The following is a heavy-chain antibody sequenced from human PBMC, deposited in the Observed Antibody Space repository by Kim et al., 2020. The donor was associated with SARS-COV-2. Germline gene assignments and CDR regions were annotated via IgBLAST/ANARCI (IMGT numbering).Heavy chain of an antibody. V-gene: IGHV1-18*01. Sequence: ASVKVSCKASGYTFTGYGISWVRQAPGQGLEWMGWISTYNGNTNYAQKLLGRVTMTTDTSTSTAYMELRSLRSDDTAVYYCARDLYITGWRTFDSWGQGTLVTVSS. J-gene: IGHJ4*02. CDR3: ARDLYITGWRTFDS. CDR2: ISTYNGNT. CDR1: GYTFTGYG. D-gene: IGHD6-19*01.